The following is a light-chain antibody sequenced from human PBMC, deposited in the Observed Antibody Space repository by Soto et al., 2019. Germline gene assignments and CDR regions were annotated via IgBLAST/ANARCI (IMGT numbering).Light chain of an antibody. CDR2: EVN. Sequence: QSVLTQHASVSGSPGQSITISCTGASSDFGNYNLVSWYQQHPGKVPKLILFEVNKRPSGVSGRFSGSKSGNTASLTISGLQAEDEADYYCCSFTSSNTHVFGTGTKVTVL. V-gene: IGLV2-23*02. CDR1: SSDFGNYNL. CDR3: CSFTSSNTHV. J-gene: IGLJ1*01.